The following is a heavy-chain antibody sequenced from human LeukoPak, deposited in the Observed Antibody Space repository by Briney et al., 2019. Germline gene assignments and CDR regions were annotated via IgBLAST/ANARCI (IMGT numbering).Heavy chain of an antibody. CDR2: IYSAGSI. Sequence: PGGSLRLSCTVSGFTVSSNSMSWVRQAPGKGLEWVSFIYSAGSIYYSDSVKGRFTISIDNSKNTLYLQMNSLRAEDTAVYYCAKDFQWETSYDSSGSILDYWGQGTLVTVSS. V-gene: IGHV3-53*01. CDR1: GFTVSSNS. J-gene: IGHJ4*02. D-gene: IGHD3-22*01. CDR3: AKDFQWETSYDSSGSILDY.